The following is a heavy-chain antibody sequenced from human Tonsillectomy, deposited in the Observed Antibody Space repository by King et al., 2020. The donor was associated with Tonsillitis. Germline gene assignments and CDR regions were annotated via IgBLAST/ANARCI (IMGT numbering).Heavy chain of an antibody. D-gene: IGHD2-21*02. CDR2: IYSDGST. CDR3: GRDGGGDCRACVDV. CDR1: GLTVSTNY. J-gene: IGHJ6*02. Sequence: VQLVESGGGLVQPGGSLRLSCAASGLTVSTNYMSWVRQAPGRGLEWVSVIYSDGSTYYADPVKGRFHIPRDSSKNTVYLQMSSLGVEDPGVYYCGRDGGGDCRACVDVWGQGTAVPVSS. V-gene: IGHV3-66*01.